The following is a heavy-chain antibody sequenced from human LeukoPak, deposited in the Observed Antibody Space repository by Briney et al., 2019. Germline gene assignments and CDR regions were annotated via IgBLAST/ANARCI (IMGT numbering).Heavy chain of an antibody. Sequence: KPSETLSLTCAVYGGSFSGYYWSWIRQPPGKGLEWVGEINHSGSTNYNPSLKSRVTISVDTSKNQFSLKLSSVTAADTAVYYCASLATRDDYWGQGTLVTVSS. CDR2: INHSGST. V-gene: IGHV4-34*01. CDR1: GGSFSGYY. D-gene: IGHD1-1*01. CDR3: ASLATRDDY. J-gene: IGHJ4*02.